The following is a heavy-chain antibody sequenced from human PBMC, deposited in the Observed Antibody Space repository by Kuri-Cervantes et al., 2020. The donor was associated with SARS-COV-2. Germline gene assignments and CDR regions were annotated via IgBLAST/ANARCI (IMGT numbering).Heavy chain of an antibody. J-gene: IGHJ1*01. CDR3: ARERFCGRYIAGYFQH. Sequence: GESLKTSCAASGFTFSSYTMNWVRQAPGKGLEWVSSISSGSSYIYYADSVKGRFTISRDNAMNSLYLHMNSLRAEDTAVYYCARERFCGRYIAGYFQHWGQGTLVTVSS. V-gene: IGHV3-21*01. CDR1: GFTFSSYT. D-gene: IGHD1-26*01. CDR2: ISSGSSYI.